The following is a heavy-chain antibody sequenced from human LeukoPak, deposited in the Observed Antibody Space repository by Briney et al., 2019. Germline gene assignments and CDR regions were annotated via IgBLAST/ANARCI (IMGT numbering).Heavy chain of an antibody. V-gene: IGHV3-23*01. CDR2: INGGGENT. J-gene: IGHJ2*01. CDR1: GFTFTSYD. D-gene: IGHD1-1*01. Sequence: GGSLRLSCGASGFTFTSYDMSWIRQAPGKGLEWVSAINGGGENTYYGDSVKGRFTISRDNSKNTLYLQMNSLRAEDTATYYCARPRAMTTGVGRYFDLWGRGTLVTVSS. CDR3: ARPRAMTTGVGRYFDL.